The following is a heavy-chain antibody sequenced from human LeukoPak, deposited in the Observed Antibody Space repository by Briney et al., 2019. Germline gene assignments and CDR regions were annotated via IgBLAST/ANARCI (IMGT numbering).Heavy chain of an antibody. D-gene: IGHD6-13*01. J-gene: IGHJ4*02. CDR3: ARVTIAAAGAPFDY. Sequence: KTSETLSLTCTVSGGSISSSSYYWGWIRQPPGKGLEWIGSIYYSGSTYYNPSLKSRVTISVDTSKNQFSLKLSSVTAADTAVYYCARVTIAAAGAPFDYWGQGTLVTVSS. CDR2: IYYSGST. CDR1: GGSISSSSYY. V-gene: IGHV4-39*07.